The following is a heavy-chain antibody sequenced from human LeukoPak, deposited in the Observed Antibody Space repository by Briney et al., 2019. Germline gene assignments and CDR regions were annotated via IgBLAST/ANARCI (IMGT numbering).Heavy chain of an antibody. CDR1: GGSIGSSNW. CDR2: IYYSGST. V-gene: IGHV4-4*02. Sequence: SGTLSLTCAVSGGSIGSSNWWSWVRQPPGKGLEWIGYIYYSGSTNYNPSLKSRVTISVDTSKNQFSLKLSSVTAADTAVYYCARLIVGATYDAFDIWGQGTMVTVSS. CDR3: ARLIVGATYDAFDI. D-gene: IGHD1-26*01. J-gene: IGHJ3*02.